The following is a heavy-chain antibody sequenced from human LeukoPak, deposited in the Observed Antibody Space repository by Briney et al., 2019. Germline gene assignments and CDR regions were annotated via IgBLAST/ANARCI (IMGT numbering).Heavy chain of an antibody. D-gene: IGHD6-19*01. CDR1: GFPFSSYS. Sequence: GGSLRLSCAASGFPFSSYSMHWVRQAPGKGLEWVAVVLYDGSMKYYADSVKGRFTISRDNAKNTLYLQMNSLRAEDTAVYYCARLGGIAVTGAIDYWGQGTLVTVSS. CDR3: ARLGGIAVTGAIDY. CDR2: VLYDGSMK. V-gene: IGHV3-30*04. J-gene: IGHJ4*02.